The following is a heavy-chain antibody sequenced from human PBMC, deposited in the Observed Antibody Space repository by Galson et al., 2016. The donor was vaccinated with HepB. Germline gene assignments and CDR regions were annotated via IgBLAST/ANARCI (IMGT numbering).Heavy chain of an antibody. CDR3: ARESGASWYLIDY. V-gene: IGHV3-48*02. CDR2: IGATNGAI. CDR1: GFTLTASA. J-gene: IGHJ4*02. D-gene: IGHD6-13*01. Sequence: SLRLSCAVSGFTLTASAMNWVRQAPGKGLEWMAHIGATNGAIFYADSVKGRFTISKDNAKDSLFLQMNNLGDDDTAVYYCARESGASWYLIDYWGQGTLVTVSS.